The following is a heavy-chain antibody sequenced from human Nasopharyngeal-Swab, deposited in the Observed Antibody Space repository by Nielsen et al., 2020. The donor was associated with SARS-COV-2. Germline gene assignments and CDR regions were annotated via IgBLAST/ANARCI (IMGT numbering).Heavy chain of an antibody. CDR3: ARDMIVGPPDYFDH. Sequence: GESLKISCAASGLTFSSYGMHWVRQAPGKGLEWVAVIWYDGSNKYYADSVKGRFTISRDNSKNTLYLQMNSLRAEDTAVYYCARDMIVGPPDYFDHWGQGTLLTVSS. J-gene: IGHJ4*02. D-gene: IGHD3/OR15-3a*01. V-gene: IGHV3-33*01. CDR2: IWYDGSNK. CDR1: GLTFSSYG.